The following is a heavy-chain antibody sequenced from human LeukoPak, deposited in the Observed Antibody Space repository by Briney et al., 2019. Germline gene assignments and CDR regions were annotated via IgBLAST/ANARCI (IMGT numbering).Heavy chain of an antibody. CDR2: ISGSGGST. CDR3: AKGHYYDSSGGLFDY. V-gene: IGHV3-23*01. CDR1: GFTFSSYA. D-gene: IGHD3-22*01. J-gene: IGHJ4*02. Sequence: HPGGSLRLFCAASGFTFSSYAMSWVRHAPGKGLEGVSAISGSGGSTYYADSVKGRFTISRDNSKNTLYLQMNSLRAEDTAVYYCAKGHYYDSSGGLFDYWGQGTLVTVSS.